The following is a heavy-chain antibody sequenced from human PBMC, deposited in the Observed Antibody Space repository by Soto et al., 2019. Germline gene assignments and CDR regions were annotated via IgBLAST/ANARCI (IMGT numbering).Heavy chain of an antibody. CDR3: ARTSTSGTGFDY. J-gene: IGHJ4*02. CDR2: VYHSGST. V-gene: IGHV4-4*02. Sequence: SETLSLTCIVTSCSITTPTWWSWVRQPPGKGLEWIGEVYHSGSTNYNPSFKSRVAMSVDKSKNQFSLKLNSVTAADTALYYCARTSTSGTGFDYWGQG. CDR1: SCSITTPTW. D-gene: IGHD1-1*01.